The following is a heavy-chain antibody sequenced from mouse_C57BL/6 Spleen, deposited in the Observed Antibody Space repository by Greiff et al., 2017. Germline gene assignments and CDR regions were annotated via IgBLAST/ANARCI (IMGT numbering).Heavy chain of an antibody. CDR3: ARTGLILRWYFDV. Sequence: VQLQQSGPELVKPGASVKIPCKASGYTFTDYNMDWVKQSHGQSLEWIGDINPNNGGTIYNQKFKGKATLTVDKSSSTAYMELRSLTSEDTAVYYCARTGLILRWYFDVWGTGTTVTVSS. V-gene: IGHV1-18*01. J-gene: IGHJ1*03. CDR2: INPNNGGT. CDR1: GYTFTDYN. D-gene: IGHD1-1*01.